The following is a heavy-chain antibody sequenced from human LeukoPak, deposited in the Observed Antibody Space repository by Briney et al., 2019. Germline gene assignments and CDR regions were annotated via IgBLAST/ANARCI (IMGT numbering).Heavy chain of an antibody. CDR2: VNGDGSST. J-gene: IGHJ4*02. D-gene: IGHD3-16*01. CDR3: ARDGSHGDFDY. V-gene: IGHV3-74*01. CDR1: GLTFSNHW. Sequence: GGSLRLSCAASGLTFSNHWMHWVRQAPGKGLVWVSRVNGDGSSTIYADSVRGRFTISRDNAKNTLYLQMNSLRAEDTAVYYCARDGSHGDFDYWGQGTLVTVSS.